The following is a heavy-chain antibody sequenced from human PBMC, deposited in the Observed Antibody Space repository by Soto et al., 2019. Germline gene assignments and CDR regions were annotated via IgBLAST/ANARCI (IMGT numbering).Heavy chain of an antibody. CDR1: GGSISSYY. Sequence: QVQLQESGPGLVKPSETLSLTCTVSGGSISSYYWSWIRQPPGKGLEWIGYIYYSGSTNYNPSLKSRVTIAVDTSKNQFSLKISSVTAADTAVYYCARGDSTMVRGVISRKFRWWFDPWGQGTLVTVSS. CDR3: ARGDSTMVRGVISRKFRWWFDP. V-gene: IGHV4-59*01. J-gene: IGHJ5*02. CDR2: IYYSGST. D-gene: IGHD3-10*01.